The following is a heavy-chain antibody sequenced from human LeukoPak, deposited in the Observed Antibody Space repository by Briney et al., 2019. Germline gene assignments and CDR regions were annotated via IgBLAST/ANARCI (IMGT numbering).Heavy chain of an antibody. J-gene: IGHJ4*02. Sequence: KPSETLSLTCTVSGGSISSSSYYWGWIRQPPGKGLEWIGSIYYSGSTYYNPSLKSRVTISVDTSKNQFSLKLSSVTAADTAVYYCATDRALDYWGQGTLVTVSS. CDR1: GGSISSSSYY. D-gene: IGHD3-10*01. CDR2: IYYSGST. CDR3: ATDRALDY. V-gene: IGHV4-39*07.